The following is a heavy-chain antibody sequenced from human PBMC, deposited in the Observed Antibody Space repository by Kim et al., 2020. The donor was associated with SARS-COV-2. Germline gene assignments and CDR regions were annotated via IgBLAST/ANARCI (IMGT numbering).Heavy chain of an antibody. Sequence: SETLSLTCTVSGGSISSYYWSWIRQPPGKGLEWIGYIYYSGSTNYNPSLKSRVTISVDTSKNQFSLKLSSVTAADTAVYYCARDTVLLWFGDPMGHWFDPWGQGTLVTVSS. CDR3: ARDTVLLWFGDPMGHWFDP. CDR2: IYYSGST. D-gene: IGHD3-10*01. J-gene: IGHJ5*02. V-gene: IGHV4-59*01. CDR1: GGSISSYY.